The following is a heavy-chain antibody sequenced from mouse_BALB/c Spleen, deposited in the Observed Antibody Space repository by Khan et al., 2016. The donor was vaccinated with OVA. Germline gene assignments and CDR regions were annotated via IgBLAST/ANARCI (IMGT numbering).Heavy chain of an antibody. V-gene: IGHV5-9-3*01. J-gene: IGHJ3*01. CDR1: GFTFSTYA. CDR2: ISSGGDYI. CDR3: ARHNFGPFAY. D-gene: IGHD1-3*01. Sequence: EVELVESGGDLVKPGGSLKLSCTASGFTFSTYAMSWVRQTPEKRLEWVATISSGGDYIYYPDSVKGRFTSSRDNAKNNLYLQMSSLRSEDTAMYYCARHNFGPFAYWGQGTLVAVSA.